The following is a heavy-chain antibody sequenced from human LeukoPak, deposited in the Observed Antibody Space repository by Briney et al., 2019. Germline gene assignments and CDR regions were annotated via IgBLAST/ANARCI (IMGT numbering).Heavy chain of an antibody. V-gene: IGHV3-21*01. Sequence: GGSLRLSCAASGFTFSSYSMNWVRQAPGKGLEWVSSISSTSSDIYYAESVKGRFTISRDNAKNSLYLQMNSLRADDTAVYYCARDGDMDVWGKGTTVTVSS. CDR3: ARDGDMDV. J-gene: IGHJ6*03. D-gene: IGHD3-16*01. CDR2: ISSTSSDI. CDR1: GFTFSSYS.